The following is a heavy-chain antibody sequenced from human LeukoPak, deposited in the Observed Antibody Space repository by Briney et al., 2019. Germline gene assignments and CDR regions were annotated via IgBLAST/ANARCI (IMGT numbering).Heavy chain of an antibody. CDR3: AIEAAWGQWYFDH. D-gene: IGHD6-19*01. V-gene: IGHV3-30*03. J-gene: IGHJ4*02. CDR1: PFTFNNDG. Sequence: PGGSLRLSCVTSPFTFNNDGMHWVRQAPGTGLEWVAVIAADGGVKHYTYSVKGRFVLTRDDSKNTVYLEMNNVKVEDTAVYYCAIEAAWGQWYFDHWGQGAPVIVSS. CDR2: IAADGGVK.